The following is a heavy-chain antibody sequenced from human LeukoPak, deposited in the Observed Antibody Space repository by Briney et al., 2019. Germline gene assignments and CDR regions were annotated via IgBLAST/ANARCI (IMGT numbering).Heavy chain of an antibody. V-gene: IGHV3-7*01. Sequence: GGSLRLSCAASGFTFSSYWMSWVRQAPGKGLEWVANIKQDGSEKYYVDSVKGRFTISRDNAKNSLYLQMNSLRAEDTAVYYCVGDDCSSISCYHNWFDPWGQGTLVTVSS. CDR1: GFTFSSYW. CDR3: VGDDCSSISCYHNWFDP. D-gene: IGHD2-2*01. J-gene: IGHJ5*02. CDR2: IKQDGSEK.